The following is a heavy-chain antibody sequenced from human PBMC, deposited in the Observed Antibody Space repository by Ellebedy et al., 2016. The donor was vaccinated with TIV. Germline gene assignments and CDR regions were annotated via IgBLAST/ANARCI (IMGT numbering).Heavy chain of an antibody. CDR3: ARVPTAAHIFDY. CDR1: GYTFTSND. V-gene: IGHV1-8*01. J-gene: IGHJ4*02. D-gene: IGHD4-17*01. Sequence: AASVKVSCKASGYTFTSNDINWVRQATGQGLEWLGWMNPNSGDTGYAQKFQGRGTMTRNTSISPAYMELSSLRSDDTAVYYFARVPTAAHIFDYWGQGTLVTVSS. CDR2: MNPNSGDT.